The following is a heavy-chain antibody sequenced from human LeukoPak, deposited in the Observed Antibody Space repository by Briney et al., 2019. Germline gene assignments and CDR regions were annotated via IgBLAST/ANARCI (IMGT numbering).Heavy chain of an antibody. Sequence: KPSETLSLTCAVYGGSFSGYYWSWIRQPPGKGLEWIGEINHSGSTNYNPSLKSRVTISVDTSKNQFSLKLSSVTAADTAVYYCARRPLIAVAGKNWFDPWGQGTLVTVSS. CDR1: GGSFSGYY. J-gene: IGHJ5*02. D-gene: IGHD6-19*01. CDR3: ARRPLIAVAGKNWFDP. CDR2: INHSGST. V-gene: IGHV4-34*01.